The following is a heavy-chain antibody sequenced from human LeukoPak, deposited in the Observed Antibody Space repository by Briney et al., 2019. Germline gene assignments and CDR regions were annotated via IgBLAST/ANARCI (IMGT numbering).Heavy chain of an antibody. J-gene: IGHJ5*02. V-gene: IGHV1-3*01. CDR1: GFTFTTYA. Sequence: ASVKVSCKTSGFTFTTYAMHWVRQAPGQRLEWMGWINAANGNTQYSQKFQGRVTITRDTSASTAYMELSSLRSEDTAVYYCARGAPIRVAVAATFDPWGQGTLVTVPS. D-gene: IGHD6-19*01. CDR2: INAANGNT. CDR3: ARGAPIRVAVAATFDP.